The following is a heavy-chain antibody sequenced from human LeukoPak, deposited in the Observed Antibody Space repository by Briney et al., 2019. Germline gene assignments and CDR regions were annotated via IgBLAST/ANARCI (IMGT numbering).Heavy chain of an antibody. J-gene: IGHJ6*02. V-gene: IGHV3-21*01. CDR2: ISSSSSYI. D-gene: IGHD3-3*01. CDR3: ARHRDFWSSYDRIDGWDV. Sequence: GGSLRLSCVASGFTFSSYSMKWVRQAPGKGLEWVSSISSSSSYIDYADSVKGRFTISRDNAKNSLYLQMRSLRAEDTAVFYCARHRDFWSSYDRIDGWDVWGQGTTVTVSS. CDR1: GFTFSSYS.